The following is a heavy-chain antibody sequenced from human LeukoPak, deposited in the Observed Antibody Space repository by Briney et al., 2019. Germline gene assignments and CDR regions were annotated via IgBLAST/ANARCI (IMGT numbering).Heavy chain of an antibody. J-gene: IGHJ5*02. V-gene: IGHV3-30*03. CDR1: GFTLSTYG. D-gene: IGHD4-17*01. Sequence: PGGSLRLSCAVSGFTLSTYGMHWVRQAPGKGLEWLAGITYDGNDKYHADSVKGRFTISRDNSRDTLYLQMDSLRADDTAIYYCAIGGDYDWLEPWGQGTLVTGSS. CDR2: ITYDGNDK. CDR3: AIGGDYDWLEP.